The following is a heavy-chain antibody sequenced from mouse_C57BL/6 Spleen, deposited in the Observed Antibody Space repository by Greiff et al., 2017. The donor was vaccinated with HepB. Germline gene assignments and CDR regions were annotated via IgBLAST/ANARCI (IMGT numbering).Heavy chain of an antibody. CDR3: ARQAVVATKGAMDY. V-gene: IGHV1-19*01. CDR2: INPYNGGT. D-gene: IGHD1-1*01. CDR1: GYTFTDYY. Sequence: EVQLQQSGPVLVKPGASVKMSCKASGYTFTDYYMNWVKQSHGKSLEWIGVINPYNGGTSYNQKFKGKATLTVDKSSSTAYMELNSLTSEDSAVYYCARQAVVATKGAMDYWGQGTSVTVSS. J-gene: IGHJ4*01.